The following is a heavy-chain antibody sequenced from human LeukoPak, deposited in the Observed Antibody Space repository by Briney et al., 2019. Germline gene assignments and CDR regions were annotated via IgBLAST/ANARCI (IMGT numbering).Heavy chain of an antibody. Sequence: SETLTLSCAASGVTFSGYFWSWIRQTPGKGPEWIGYIYSTGTTKYTASLSSRVTISVHTSKSQLSLNLRFVTATDTAVYHCARHNPPPTGFCSGTSCFMSGSQYFYMDVWGKGTSVTVS. CDR1: GVTFSGYF. CDR2: IYSTGTT. J-gene: IGHJ6*03. V-gene: IGHV4-4*09. CDR3: ARHNPPPTGFCSGTSCFMSGSQYFYMDV. D-gene: IGHD2-2*01.